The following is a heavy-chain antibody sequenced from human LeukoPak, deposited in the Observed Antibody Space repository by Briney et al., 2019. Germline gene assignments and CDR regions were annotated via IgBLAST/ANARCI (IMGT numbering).Heavy chain of an antibody. CDR1: EFTFSSYS. Sequence: KTGGSLRLSCVGSEFTFSSYSMNWVRQAPGKGLEWVSSINSRSKNTYYADSVKGRFSISRDNAKNSLYLQMNSLRAEDTAVYYCARTDRDDFWSGYPNWFDPWGQGTLVTVSS. D-gene: IGHD3-3*01. V-gene: IGHV3-21*01. CDR3: ARTDRDDFWSGYPNWFDP. J-gene: IGHJ5*02. CDR2: INSRSKNT.